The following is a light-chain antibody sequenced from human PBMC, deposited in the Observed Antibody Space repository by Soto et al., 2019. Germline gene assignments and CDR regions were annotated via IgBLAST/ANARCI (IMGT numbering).Light chain of an antibody. CDR1: QSVSNNY. V-gene: IGKV3-20*01. CDR2: GAS. J-gene: IGKJ1*01. Sequence: ELEWTQSPGTRSLSPGERATISCRASQSVSNNYLAWYQQKPCQAHRLLIYGASRRATGSPDRFSGGGSGTDFTPTISRLEPEDFAVYFGQQYNNWPTWTFGQGTKVDI. CDR3: QQYNNWPTWT.